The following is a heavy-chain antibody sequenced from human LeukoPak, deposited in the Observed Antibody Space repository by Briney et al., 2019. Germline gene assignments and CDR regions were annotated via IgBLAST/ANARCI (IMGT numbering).Heavy chain of an antibody. CDR1: GVTFSSYE. D-gene: IGHD2-2*01. Sequence: GGSLRLSCAVSGVTFSSYEMNWVRQPQGKGLGWVSYISSGGSTIYYADSVTGRFTISRDNAKNSLYLQMHSLRAEDPSVYRCARGRLRYCSSTSCYHTAYFQHWGQGTLVTVSS. J-gene: IGHJ1*01. CDR3: ARGRLRYCSSTSCYHTAYFQH. CDR2: ISSGGSTI. V-gene: IGHV3-48*03.